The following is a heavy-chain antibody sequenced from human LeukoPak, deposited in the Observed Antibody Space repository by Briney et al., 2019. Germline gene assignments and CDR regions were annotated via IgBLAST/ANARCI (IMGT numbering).Heavy chain of an antibody. V-gene: IGHV3-30*18. J-gene: IGHJ4*02. CDR3: AKDYDYGDYNDC. Sequence: GGSLRLSCAASGFTFSSYGMHWVRQAPGKGLEWVAVISSDGNNKNYVDSVKGRFTFSRDNSKNTLYLQMNSLRAEDTAVYYCAKDYDYGDYNDCWGQGTLVTVSS. D-gene: IGHD4-17*01. CDR2: ISSDGNNK. CDR1: GFTFSSYG.